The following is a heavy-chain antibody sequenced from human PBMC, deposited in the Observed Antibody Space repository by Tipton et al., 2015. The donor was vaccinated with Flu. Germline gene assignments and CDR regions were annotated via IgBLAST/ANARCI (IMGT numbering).Heavy chain of an antibody. CDR2: IYPSGST. CDR3: ARDQGPLNWFDP. J-gene: IGHJ5*02. V-gene: IGHV4-4*07. Sequence: LRLSCTASGFTFGDYVMSWVRQAPGKGLEWVGRIYPSGSTNYNPSLKSRVTISIDTSKNQFSLNLSSVTAADTAVYYCARDQGPLNWFDPWGQGTLVTVSS. CDR1: GFTFGDYV.